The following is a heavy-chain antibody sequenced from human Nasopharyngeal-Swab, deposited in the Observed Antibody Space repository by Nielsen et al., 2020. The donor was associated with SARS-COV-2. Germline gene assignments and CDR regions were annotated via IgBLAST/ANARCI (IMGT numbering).Heavy chain of an antibody. V-gene: IGHV1-58*01. Sequence: WVRQAPGQRLEWIGWTVVGSGNTNYAQKFQERVTITRDMSTSTAYMELSSLRSEDTAVYYCAARGGVILPFDYWGQGTLVTVSS. CDR2: TVVGSGNT. D-gene: IGHD3-16*01. CDR3: AARGGVILPFDY. J-gene: IGHJ4*02.